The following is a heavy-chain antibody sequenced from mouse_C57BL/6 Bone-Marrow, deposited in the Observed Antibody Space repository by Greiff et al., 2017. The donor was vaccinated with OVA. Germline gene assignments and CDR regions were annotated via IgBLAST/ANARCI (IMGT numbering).Heavy chain of an antibody. Sequence: VQLKQSGAELVRPGASVKLSCTASGFNIKDDSMHWVKQRPEQGLEWIGWIDPENGDTEYASKFQGKATIPADPSSNTAYLQLSSLTSADTSFYYCTLFYYYGSSSAWFAYWGQGTLVTVSA. CDR1: GFNIKDDS. CDR3: TLFYYYGSSSAWFAY. J-gene: IGHJ3*01. D-gene: IGHD1-1*01. CDR2: IDPENGDT. V-gene: IGHV14-4*01.